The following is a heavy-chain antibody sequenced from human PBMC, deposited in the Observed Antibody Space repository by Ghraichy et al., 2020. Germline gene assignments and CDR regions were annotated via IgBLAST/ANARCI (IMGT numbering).Heavy chain of an antibody. CDR2: ISGSATST. Sequence: GGSLRLSCGVSGFTPRNYAMSWVRQAPGKGLEWVSAISGSATSTYYADSVKGRFTISRDNSNNTLYLQMNDLRAEETALYYCARHIAAAGKVGAFDFWGQGTMVTVSS. D-gene: IGHD6-13*01. CDR3: ARHIAAAGKVGAFDF. J-gene: IGHJ3*01. V-gene: IGHV3-23*01. CDR1: GFTPRNYA.